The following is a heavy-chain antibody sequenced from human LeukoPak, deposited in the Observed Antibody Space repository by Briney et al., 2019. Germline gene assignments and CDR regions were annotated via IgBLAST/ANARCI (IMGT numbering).Heavy chain of an antibody. CDR1: GYTFTSYD. CDR2: MNPNSGNT. CDR3: ARASRLNYYDLQYYFDY. V-gene: IGHV1-8*01. D-gene: IGHD3-22*01. J-gene: IGHJ4*02. Sequence: ASVKVSCKASGYTFTSYDINWVRQATGQGLEWMGWMNPNSGNTGYAQKFQGRVTMTRNTSISTAYMELSSLRSEDTAVYYCARASRLNYYDLQYYFDYWGQGTLVTVSS.